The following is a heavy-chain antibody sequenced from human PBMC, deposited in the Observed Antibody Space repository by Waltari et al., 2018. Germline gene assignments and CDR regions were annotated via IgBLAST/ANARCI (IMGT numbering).Heavy chain of an antibody. CDR3: ASGDYGDPSAEYFQH. D-gene: IGHD4-17*01. CDR2: INHSGST. CDR1: GGSFSGYY. Sequence: QVQLQQWGAGLLKPSETLSLTCAVYGGSFSGYYWRWLRQPPGKGLEWIGEINHSGSTNYNPSLKSRVTISVDTSKNQFSLKLSSVTAADTAVYYCASGDYGDPSAEYFQHWGQGTLVTVSS. V-gene: IGHV4-34*01. J-gene: IGHJ1*01.